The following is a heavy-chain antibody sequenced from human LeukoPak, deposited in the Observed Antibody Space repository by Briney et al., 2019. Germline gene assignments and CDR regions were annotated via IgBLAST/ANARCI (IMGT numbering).Heavy chain of an antibody. D-gene: IGHD6-13*01. CDR1: GGSITSHY. Sequence: SETLSLTCTVSGGSITSHYWSWIRQPPGKGLEWTGYIYYSGNTNSNPSLKSRVTMSVDTSKNQFSLKLSSVTAADTAVYYCARKGIAAPHFDYWGQGTLVTVSS. CDR3: ARKGIAAPHFDY. CDR2: IYYSGNT. J-gene: IGHJ4*02. V-gene: IGHV4-59*11.